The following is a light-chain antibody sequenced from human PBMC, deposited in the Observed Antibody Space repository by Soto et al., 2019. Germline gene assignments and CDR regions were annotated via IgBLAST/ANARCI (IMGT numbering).Light chain of an antibody. CDR1: QRTDSL. CDR3: QQYYNWPRT. V-gene: IGKV3-15*01. J-gene: IGKJ5*01. Sequence: EIVMTQSPATLSVSPGERATLSCRAGQRTDSLLAWYQKKPGQAPRLLIYGASTRATGIPARFSGSGSGTEFTLTINSLQAEDSAVYYCQQYYNWPRTFGQGTRLEIK. CDR2: GAS.